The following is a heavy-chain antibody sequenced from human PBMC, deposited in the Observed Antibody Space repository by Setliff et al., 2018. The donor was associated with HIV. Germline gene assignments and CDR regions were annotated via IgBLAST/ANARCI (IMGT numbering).Heavy chain of an antibody. CDR1: GGPISSYY. V-gene: IGHV4-59*12. J-gene: IGHJ4*02. Sequence: SETLSLTCTVSGGPISSYYWSWIRQPPGKGLEWIGYIFYSGSTNYNPSLKSRVTISVDASKNQFSLRLSSVTAADTAMYYCVRDDYGYNGKGFDYWGPGTLVTVSS. D-gene: IGHD4-17*01. CDR2: IFYSGST. CDR3: VRDDYGYNGKGFDY.